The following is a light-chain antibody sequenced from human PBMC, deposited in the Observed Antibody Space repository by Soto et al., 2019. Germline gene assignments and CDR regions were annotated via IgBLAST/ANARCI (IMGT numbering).Light chain of an antibody. V-gene: IGLV2-14*01. CDR3: SSYTSSSTGV. CDR1: SSDVGGYNY. J-gene: IGLJ3*02. Sequence: QSVLTQPASVSGSPGQSITISCTGTSSDVGGYNYVSWYQQQPGKAPKLMIYEVSNRPSGVSNRFSGSKSGNTASLTISGLQAEDEADYYCSSYTSSSTGVFGGGTKVTVL. CDR2: EVS.